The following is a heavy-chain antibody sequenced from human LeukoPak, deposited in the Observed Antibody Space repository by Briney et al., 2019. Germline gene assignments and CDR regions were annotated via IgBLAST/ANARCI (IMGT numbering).Heavy chain of an antibody. J-gene: IGHJ4*02. CDR2: IYSGGST. D-gene: IGHD3-10*01. CDR3: ARDLEVGRGHYFDY. Sequence: GGSLRLSCAASGFTVSSNYMSWVRQAPGKGLEWVSVIYSGGSTYYADSVKGRFTISRDNSKNTLYLQMNSLRAEDTAVYYCARDLEVGRGHYFDYWGQGTLVTVSS. V-gene: IGHV3-53*01. CDR1: GFTVSSNY.